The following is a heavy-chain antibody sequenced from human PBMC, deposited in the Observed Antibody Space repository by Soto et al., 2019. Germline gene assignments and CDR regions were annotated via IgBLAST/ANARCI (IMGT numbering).Heavy chain of an antibody. CDR2: INAGNGNT. J-gene: IGHJ5*02. CDR3: ARPGRGYCSSTSCWSLGFDP. V-gene: IGHV1-3*01. Sequence: ASEKVSCKASRYTFTSYAMHWVRQAPGQRLEWMGWINAGNGNTKYSQKFQGRVTITRDTSASTAYMELSSLRSEDTAVYYCARPGRGYCSSTSCWSLGFDPWGQGTLVTVSS. CDR1: RYTFTSYA. D-gene: IGHD2-2*01.